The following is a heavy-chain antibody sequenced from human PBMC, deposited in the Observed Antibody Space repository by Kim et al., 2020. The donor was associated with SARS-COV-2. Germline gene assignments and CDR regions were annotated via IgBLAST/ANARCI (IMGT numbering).Heavy chain of an antibody. J-gene: IGHJ4*02. V-gene: IGHV3-23*01. D-gene: IGHD1-1*01. CDR1: GFTFNNYG. Sequence: GGSLRLSCAASGFTFNNYGMTWVRQAPGKGLEWVSAFTRDVTTYYSDLVKGRFITTRDNYKNVMSLQMKSWRGADTAAYYCCAYHWAASRFNYWGQGT. CDR2: FTRDVTT. CDR3: CAYHWAASRFNY.